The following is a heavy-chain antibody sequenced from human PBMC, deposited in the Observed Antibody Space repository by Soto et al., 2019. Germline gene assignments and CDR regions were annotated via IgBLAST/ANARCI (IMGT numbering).Heavy chain of an antibody. Sequence: EVQLVESGGGLIQPGGSLRLSCSASGFNVNSDYMDWVHQAPGKGLEWVSALSASGLPFYAAPVQGRFTISRDDAKNTLYLEMNSLRVEDTAVYYCVRDSETSSSWSLDFWGQGTLVTVSS. D-gene: IGHD3-22*01. CDR2: LSASGLP. V-gene: IGHV3-53*01. J-gene: IGHJ4*02. CDR1: GFNVNSDY. CDR3: VRDSETSSSWSLDF.